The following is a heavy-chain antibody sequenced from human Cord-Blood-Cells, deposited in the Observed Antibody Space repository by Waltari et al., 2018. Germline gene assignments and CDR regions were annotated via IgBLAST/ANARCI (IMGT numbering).Heavy chain of an antibody. V-gene: IGHV1-2*02. D-gene: IGHD7-27*01. Sequence: QVQLVQSGAEVKKPGASVKVSCKASGYTFTGYYMHWVRQAPGQGLGWMGWINPNSGGTNYAQKFQGRVTMTRDTSISTAYMELSRLRSDDTAVYYCARDRTGDSTGFDAFDIWGQGTMVTVSS. CDR1: GYTFTGYY. J-gene: IGHJ3*02. CDR2: INPNSGGT. CDR3: ARDRTGDSTGFDAFDI.